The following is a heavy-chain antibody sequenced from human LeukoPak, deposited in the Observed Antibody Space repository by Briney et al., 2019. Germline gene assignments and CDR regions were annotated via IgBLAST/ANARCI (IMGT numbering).Heavy chain of an antibody. D-gene: IGHD6-13*01. V-gene: IGHV4-39*01. CDR2: IFYSGRT. Sequence: SETPSLTCTVSSGSISSSSYYWGWLRQPPGKGLEWIGSIFYSGRTYYNPSLTSRITISVDTSKNQFSLKLSSVTAADTAVYYCARNTCSSSWSYFDYGGQGTLVTVSA. J-gene: IGHJ4*02. CDR1: SGSISSSSYY. CDR3: ARNTCSSSWSYFDY.